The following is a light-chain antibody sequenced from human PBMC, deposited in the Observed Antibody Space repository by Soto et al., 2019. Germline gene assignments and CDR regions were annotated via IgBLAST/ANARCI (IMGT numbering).Light chain of an antibody. J-gene: IGLJ3*02. CDR2: RNN. V-gene: IGLV1-47*01. CDR3: AAWDDSLSGLWV. Sequence: QSVLTQPPSASGTPGQRVTISCSGSSSNIGSNYVYWYQQLPGTAPKLLIYRNNQRPSGVPDRFSGSKSGTSASLAISGFRSEDEADYYCAAWDDSLSGLWVFGGGTKLTVL. CDR1: SSNIGSNY.